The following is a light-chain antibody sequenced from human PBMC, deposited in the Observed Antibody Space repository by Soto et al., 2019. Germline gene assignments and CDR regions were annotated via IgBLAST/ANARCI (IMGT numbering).Light chain of an antibody. CDR2: AAS. V-gene: IGKV3-20*01. CDR3: QQYGSSLFT. CDR1: PGVRCSY. J-gene: IGKJ3*01. Sequence: ESVLTQSPCTLSLSPGARATLSCRASPGVRCSYLAWYQQKPGQAPRLLVYAASSRANGIPDRFSGSVSGTDFTLNISRREPEDFAVDYCQQYGSSLFTFGPGNKVDLK.